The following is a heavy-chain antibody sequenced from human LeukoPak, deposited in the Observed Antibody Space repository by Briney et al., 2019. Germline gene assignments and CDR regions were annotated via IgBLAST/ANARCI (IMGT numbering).Heavy chain of an antibody. V-gene: IGHV4-59*01. CDR3: ARAGGYGSGSYSRSSFDY. Sequence: SETLSLTCTVSGGSISSYYWSWIRQPPGKGLEWIGYIYYSGSTNYNPSLKSRVTISVDTSKNQFSLKLSSVTAADTAVYYCARAGGYGSGSYSRSSFDYWGQGTLVTVSS. CDR1: GGSISSYY. CDR2: IYYSGST. J-gene: IGHJ4*02. D-gene: IGHD3-10*01.